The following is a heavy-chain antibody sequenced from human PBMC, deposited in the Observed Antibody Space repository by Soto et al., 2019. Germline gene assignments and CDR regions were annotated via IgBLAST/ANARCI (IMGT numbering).Heavy chain of an antibody. J-gene: IGHJ4*02. V-gene: IGHV3-72*01. CDR3: AVGDCSGGSCYSSSY. CDR1: GITFSDHY. CDR2: SRNKANSYTT. Sequence: GGSLRLSCAASGITFSDHYVDWVRQAPGKGLEWVGRSRNKANSYTTEYAASVRGSFTISRDDSKNSLYLQMNSLKTEDTAVYYCAVGDCSGGSCYSSSYWGQGTLVTVSS. D-gene: IGHD2-15*01.